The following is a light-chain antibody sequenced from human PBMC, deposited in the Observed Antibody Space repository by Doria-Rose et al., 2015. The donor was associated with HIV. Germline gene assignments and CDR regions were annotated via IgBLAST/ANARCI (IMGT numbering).Light chain of an antibody. CDR2: DAS. V-gene: IGKV3-20*01. CDR3: QQYGTSRGT. Sequence: TQSPGTLSLSPGERATLSCRASQRVKSSYLAWYQQKPAQAPRLLIYDASTRATGIPDRFSGSGSGTDLTLTISRLEPEDVAVYYCQQYGTSRGTFGQGTRLEIK. J-gene: IGKJ5*01. CDR1: QRVKSSY.